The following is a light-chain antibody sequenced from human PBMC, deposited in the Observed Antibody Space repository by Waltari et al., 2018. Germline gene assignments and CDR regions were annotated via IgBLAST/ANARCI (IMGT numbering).Light chain of an antibody. V-gene: IGKV1-9*01. J-gene: IGKJ1*01. CDR3: QQLNSYQWT. Sequence: ILLTPSPSSLPASVGDRVTITCRASQSISNYLAWYQQQPGKAPKLLIHAASTMQTGVPSRFSGSGSGTDFTLTISSLEPEDFAAYYCQQLNSYQWTFGQGTKVEIK. CDR1: QSISNY. CDR2: AAS.